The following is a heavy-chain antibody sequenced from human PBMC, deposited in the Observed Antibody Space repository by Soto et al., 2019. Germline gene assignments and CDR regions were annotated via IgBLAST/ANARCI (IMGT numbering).Heavy chain of an antibody. CDR1: GYSFTDCH. V-gene: IGHV1-69*06. CDR2: IIPIFGTA. Sequence: AASVKVSCKTSGYSFTDCHIHWVRQAPGQGLEWMGGIIPIFGTANYAQKFQGRVTITADKSTSTAYMELSSLRSEDTAVYYCAGMRITIFGVVRQAWFDPWG. J-gene: IGHJ5*02. D-gene: IGHD3-3*01. CDR3: AGMRITIFGVVRQAWFDP.